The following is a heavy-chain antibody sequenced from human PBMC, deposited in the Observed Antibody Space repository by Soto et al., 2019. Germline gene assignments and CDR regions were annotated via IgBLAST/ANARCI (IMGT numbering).Heavy chain of an antibody. CDR1: GFTFSSYA. J-gene: IGHJ4*02. D-gene: IGHD2-21*02. CDR3: ARAYCGGDCYWEADYYFDY. CDR2: ISYDGSNK. V-gene: IGHV3-30-3*01. Sequence: VQLVESGGGVVQPGRSLRLSCAASGFTFSSYAMHWVRQAPGKGLEWVAVISYDGSNKYYADSVKGRFTISRDNSKNTLYLQMNSLRAEDTAVYYCARAYCGGDCYWEADYYFDYWGQGTLVTVSS.